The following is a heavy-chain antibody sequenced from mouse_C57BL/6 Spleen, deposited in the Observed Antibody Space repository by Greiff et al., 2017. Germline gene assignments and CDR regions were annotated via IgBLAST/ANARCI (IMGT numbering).Heavy chain of an antibody. CDR3: ARGGPHFDY. J-gene: IGHJ2*01. V-gene: IGHV1-69*01. Sequence: QVQLQQPGAELVMPGASVKLSCKASGYTFTSYWMHWVKQRPGQGLEWIGEIDPSDSYTNYNQKFKGKSTLTVDKSSSTAYMQLSSLTSEDSAVYYCARGGPHFDYWGQGTTLTVSS. CDR2: IDPSDSYT. CDR1: GYTFTSYW.